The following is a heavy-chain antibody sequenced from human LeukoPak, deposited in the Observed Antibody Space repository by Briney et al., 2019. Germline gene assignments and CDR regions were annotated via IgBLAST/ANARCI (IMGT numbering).Heavy chain of an antibody. CDR1: GFTFSNYA. V-gene: IGHV3-23*01. D-gene: IGHD1-1*01. CDR3: ARVPTGRSVSGHAFDI. J-gene: IGHJ3*02. Sequence: GGSLRLSCTASGFTFSNYAITWVRQAPGKGLEWVSSVSSIGISSYYADSVKGRFTISRDNSQNTLYLQMNSPRAEDTAVYYCARVPTGRSVSGHAFDIWGQGTMVTVSS. CDR2: VSSIGISS.